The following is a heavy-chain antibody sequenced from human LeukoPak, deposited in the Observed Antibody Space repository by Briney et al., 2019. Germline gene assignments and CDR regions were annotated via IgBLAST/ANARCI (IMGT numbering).Heavy chain of an antibody. CDR3: ARGTQFYYYYSYMDV. Sequence: PSETLSLTCAVYGASFSGYYWTWIRQSPGKGLEWIGEINHGVGTNYNPSLKSRVTIAEDTSKNQFSLKLTSVTAADTAVYYCARGTQFYYYYSYMDVWGKGTTVTVSS. J-gene: IGHJ6*03. CDR1: GASFSGYY. V-gene: IGHV4-34*01. CDR2: INHGVGT.